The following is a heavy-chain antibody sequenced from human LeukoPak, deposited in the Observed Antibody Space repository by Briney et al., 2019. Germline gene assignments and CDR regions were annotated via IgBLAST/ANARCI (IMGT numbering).Heavy chain of an antibody. CDR1: GGAISSNNYY. Sequence: SETLSLTCTVSGGAISSNNYYWGWVRQPPGKGLEWIATISYSGRTYYNPSLTSQVTISIDTSKNQFSLKLTSVTAADTAVYYCASGTKSGSWSLRAFDIWGQGTMVTVSS. CDR2: ISYSGRT. CDR3: ASGTKSGSWSLRAFDI. V-gene: IGHV4-39*01. J-gene: IGHJ3*02. D-gene: IGHD1-7*01.